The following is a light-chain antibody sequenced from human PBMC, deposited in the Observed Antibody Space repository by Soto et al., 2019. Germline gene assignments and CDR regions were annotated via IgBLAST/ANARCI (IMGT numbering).Light chain of an antibody. V-gene: IGKV1-5*01. Sequence: DIQLTQSPSTLSASVGDSVTITCRASQSVTDWLAWYQQKPGKAPKLLIYDASSLQSGVPSRFIGSASGTEIANTIRSLQHYDFATYYCQHYYRHCTFGQGTKVEIK. CDR3: QHYYRHCT. J-gene: IGKJ2*02. CDR1: QSVTDW. CDR2: DAS.